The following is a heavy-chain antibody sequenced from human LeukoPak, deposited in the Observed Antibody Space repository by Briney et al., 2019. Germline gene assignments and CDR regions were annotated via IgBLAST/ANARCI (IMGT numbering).Heavy chain of an antibody. CDR3: ARESEIRFLEWLLVFDY. V-gene: IGHV3-7*01. CDR1: GFTFSSYW. J-gene: IGHJ4*02. D-gene: IGHD3-3*01. CDR2: IKQDGSEK. Sequence: GGSLRLSCAASGFTFSSYWMSWVRQAPGKGLEWVANIKQDGSEKYYVDSVKGRFTISRDNAKNSLYLQMNSLRAEDTAVYYCARESEIRFLEWLLVFDYWGQGTLVTVSS.